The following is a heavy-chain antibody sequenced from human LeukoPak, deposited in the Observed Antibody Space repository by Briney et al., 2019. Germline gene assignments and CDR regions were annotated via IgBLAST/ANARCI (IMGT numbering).Heavy chain of an antibody. J-gene: IGHJ4*02. CDR3: VRHDGRGGATMGALDS. Sequence: PSETLSLTCTVSAGSISSSSHHWGWIRQSPGKGLEWIGSIYSGRTTYYNPSLNSRVTISVLTSKNQFSLQLHSVTAADTAVYYCVRHDGRGGATMGALDSWGQGSLVTVSS. CDR2: IYSGRTT. CDR1: AGSISSSSHH. D-gene: IGHD5-12*01. V-gene: IGHV4-39*01.